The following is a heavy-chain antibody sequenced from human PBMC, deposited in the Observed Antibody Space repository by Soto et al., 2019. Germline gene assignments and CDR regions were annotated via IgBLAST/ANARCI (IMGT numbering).Heavy chain of an antibody. CDR2: IHYSGDS. D-gene: IGHD3-22*01. V-gene: IGHV4-31*03. CDR1: GDSVSSNNYY. J-gene: IGHJ4*02. Sequence: SETLSLTGTVIGDSVSSNNYYWIWIRQRPGKGLEWSGYIHYSGDSYDKPAVTSRITMSMDVAKNQFSLNLRSGTAADTAIYYCARDVNDSSGSQGFDYWGQGTLVTVSS. CDR3: ARDVNDSSGSQGFDY.